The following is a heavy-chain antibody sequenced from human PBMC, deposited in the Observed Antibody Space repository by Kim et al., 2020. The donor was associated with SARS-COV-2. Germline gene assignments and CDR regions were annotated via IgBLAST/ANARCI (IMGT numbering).Heavy chain of an antibody. Sequence: GGSLRLSCAASGFTFSSYAMSWVRQAPGKGLEWVSAISGSGGSTYYADSVKGRFTISRDNSKNTLYLQMNSLRAEDTAVYYCAKDHGSGRSYYGMDVWGQGTTVTVSS. CDR1: GFTFSSYA. CDR3: AKDHGSGRSYYGMDV. D-gene: IGHD3-10*01. J-gene: IGHJ6*02. CDR2: ISGSGGST. V-gene: IGHV3-23*01.